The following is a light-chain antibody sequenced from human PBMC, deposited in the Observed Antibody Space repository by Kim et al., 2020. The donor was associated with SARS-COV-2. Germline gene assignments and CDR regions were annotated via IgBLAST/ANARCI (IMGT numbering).Light chain of an antibody. Sequence: KPVTIAGTRSRGSIASNYVEWYQLRPGSAPTTVIYEDNQRPSGVPDRFSGSIDSSSNSASLTISGLKTEDEADYYCQSYDSSNPVVFGGGTQLTVL. V-gene: IGLV6-57*03. J-gene: IGLJ2*01. CDR3: QSYDSSNPVV. CDR2: EDN. CDR1: RGSIASNY.